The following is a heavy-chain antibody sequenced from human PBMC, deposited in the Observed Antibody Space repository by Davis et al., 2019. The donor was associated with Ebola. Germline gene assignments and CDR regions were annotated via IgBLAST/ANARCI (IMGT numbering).Heavy chain of an antibody. D-gene: IGHD4-23*01. CDR1: GGSISSHY. Sequence: PSETLSLTCTVSGGSISSHYWSWIRQPPGKGLEWIGYIYYSGSTNYNPSLKSRVTMSVDTSKNQFSLKLSSVTAADTAVYYCARDDEYGGSWGQGTMVTVSS. J-gene: IGHJ3*01. CDR2: IYYSGST. V-gene: IGHV4-59*11. CDR3: ARDDEYGGS.